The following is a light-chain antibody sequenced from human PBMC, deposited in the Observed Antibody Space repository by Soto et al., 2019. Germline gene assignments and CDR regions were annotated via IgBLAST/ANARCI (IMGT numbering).Light chain of an antibody. CDR2: GAS. CDR1: QSVSSH. Sequence: EIVMTQSPDTLFVSLGEGATLSCRASQSVSSHLAWYQHKPGQAPRLLIYGASTRASGIPARFSGSGSETDFTLTISSLQSEDSAVYYCQQYHNWPPITFGQGTLLEIK. CDR3: QQYHNWPPIT. V-gene: IGKV3-15*01. J-gene: IGKJ5*01.